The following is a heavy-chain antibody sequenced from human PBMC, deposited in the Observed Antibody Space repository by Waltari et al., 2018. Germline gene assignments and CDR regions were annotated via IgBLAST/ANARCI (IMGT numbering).Heavy chain of an antibody. D-gene: IGHD4-4*01. V-gene: IGHV4-4*07. CDR1: GVSIGSYY. CDR3: AAYRNRIFDY. Sequence: QVQLQVSGPGLVKRAETLSLTCSVSGVSIGSYYWSWIQQPAGRGLEWIGRIHSNGGTNYNPSLKSRVTMSVDMSRNQISLKLTSVAAADTAVYYCAAYRNRIFDYWGQGSLVAVSS. CDR2: IHSNGGT. J-gene: IGHJ4*02.